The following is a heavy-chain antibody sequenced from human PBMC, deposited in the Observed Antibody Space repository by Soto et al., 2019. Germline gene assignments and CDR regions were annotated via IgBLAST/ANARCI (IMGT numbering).Heavy chain of an antibody. D-gene: IGHD3-22*01. CDR1: GFIFSNAW. V-gene: IGHV3-15*07. Sequence: EVQLVESGGGSVRPGGSLRVSCAGSGFIFSNAWMNWARQAPGKGLEWVGRIKSKTDGGTTDYAAPVKGRFTISRDDSRNTVYLQMNSLRTEETAVYYCTTDHPFPYDGSAYDHWGQGTLVTVSS. CDR2: IKSKTDGGTT. CDR3: TTDHPFPYDGSAYDH. J-gene: IGHJ4*02.